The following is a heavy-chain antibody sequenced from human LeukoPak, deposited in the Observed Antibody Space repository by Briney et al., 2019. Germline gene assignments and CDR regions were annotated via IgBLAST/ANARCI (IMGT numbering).Heavy chain of an antibody. CDR2: ISSSSSTI. D-gene: IGHD3-10*01. CDR3: ARTNLYRELWFGEFVGWFDP. Sequence: GGSLRLSCAASGFTFSSYSMNWVRQAPGKGLEWVSYISSSSSTIYYADSVKGRFTISRDNAKNSLYLQMNSLRDEDTAVYYCARTNLYRELWFGEFVGWFDPWGQGTLVTVSS. V-gene: IGHV3-48*02. J-gene: IGHJ5*02. CDR1: GFTFSSYS.